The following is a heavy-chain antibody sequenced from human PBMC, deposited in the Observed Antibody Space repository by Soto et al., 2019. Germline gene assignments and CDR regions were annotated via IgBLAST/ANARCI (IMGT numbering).Heavy chain of an antibody. J-gene: IGHJ5*02. CDR1: GGTFSSYT. D-gene: IGHD2-2*02. CDR2: IIPILGIA. V-gene: IGHV1-69*02. Sequence: SVKVSCKASGGTFSSYTISWVRQAPGQGLEWMGRIIPILGIANYAQKFQGRVTITADKSTSTAYMELSSLRSEDTAVYYCASSFVVVPAAIGWFDPWGQGTLVTVSS. CDR3: ASSFVVVPAAIGWFDP.